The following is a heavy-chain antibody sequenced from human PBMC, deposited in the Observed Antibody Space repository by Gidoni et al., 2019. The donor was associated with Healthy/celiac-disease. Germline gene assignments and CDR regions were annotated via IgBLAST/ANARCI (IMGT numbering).Heavy chain of an antibody. D-gene: IGHD4-17*01. CDR3: ARDYAGDDGGVFDY. J-gene: IGHJ4*02. CDR2: IKQDGSEK. V-gene: IGHV3-7*01. Sequence: EVQLVESGGGLVQPGGSLRLSCAASGFTFSSYWMSWVRQAPGKGLEWVANIKQDGSEKYYVDSVKGRFTISRDNAKNSLYLQMNSLRAEDTAVYYCARDYAGDDGGVFDYWGQGTLVTVSS. CDR1: GFTFSSYW.